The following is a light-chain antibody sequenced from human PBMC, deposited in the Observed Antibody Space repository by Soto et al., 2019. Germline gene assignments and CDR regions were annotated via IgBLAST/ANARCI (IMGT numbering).Light chain of an antibody. Sequence: TLSLSPGERATLSCRASQSVGSSYLAWYQHKPGQAPRLLIYGATSRATGIPDRFSGSGSGTDFTLTISRLEPEDFAVYFCQQYNYLIPFGQGTRLEIK. CDR2: GAT. J-gene: IGKJ5*01. CDR3: QQYNYLIP. V-gene: IGKV3-20*01. CDR1: QSVGSSY.